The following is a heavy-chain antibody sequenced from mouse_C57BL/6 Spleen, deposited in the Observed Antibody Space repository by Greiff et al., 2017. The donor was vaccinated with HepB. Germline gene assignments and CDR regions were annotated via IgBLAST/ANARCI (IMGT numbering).Heavy chain of an antibody. CDR3: ARPGGYEVGYAMDY. D-gene: IGHD2-2*01. J-gene: IGHJ4*01. CDR1: GIDFSRYW. CDR2: INPDSSTI. Sequence: EVQLQQSGGGLVQPGGSLKLSCAASGIDFSRYWMSWVRRAPGKGLEWIGEINPDSSTINYAPSLQDKFIISRDNAKNTLYLQMSKVRSEDTALYYCARPGGYEVGYAMDYWGQGTSVTVSS. V-gene: IGHV4-1*01.